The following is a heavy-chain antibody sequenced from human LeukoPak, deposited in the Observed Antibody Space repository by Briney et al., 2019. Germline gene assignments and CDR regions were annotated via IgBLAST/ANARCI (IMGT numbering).Heavy chain of an antibody. J-gene: IGHJ4*02. V-gene: IGHV1-3*01. CDR2: RKACNEEK. CDR1: GYTVTSYA. Sequence: GASVEVSCKASGYTVTSYAIHGVGQAAGKRVGWMGDRKACNEEKKYSKKLQGTPTITRDTSASTAYMELSSLTSEDTAIYYCARGNSGSDPYDYWGQGTLVTVSS. CDR3: ARGNSGSDPYDY. D-gene: IGHD5-12*01.